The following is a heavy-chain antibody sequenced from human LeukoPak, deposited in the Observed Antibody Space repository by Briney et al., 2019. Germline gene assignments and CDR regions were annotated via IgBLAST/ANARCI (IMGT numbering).Heavy chain of an antibody. CDR2: IYYSGGT. CDR1: GGSISSYY. CDR3: ARRVPTMVRGKSAFDI. D-gene: IGHD3-10*01. J-gene: IGHJ3*02. Sequence: SETLSLTRTVSGGSISSYYWSWIRQPPGKGLEWIGYIYYSGGTNYNPSLKSRVTISVDTSKNQFSLKLSSVTAADTAVYYCARRVPTMVRGKSAFDIWGQGTMVTVSS. V-gene: IGHV4-59*01.